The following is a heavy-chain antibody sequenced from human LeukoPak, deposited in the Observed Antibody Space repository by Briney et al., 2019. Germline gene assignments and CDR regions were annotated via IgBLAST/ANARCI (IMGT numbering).Heavy chain of an antibody. Sequence: GGSLRLSCAASGFIFSSYAMHWVRQCPGKGLEWVSYISISTTTTYYADSVKGRFTISRDNAKNSLYLQMNNLRAEDTAVYYCARGDGYHGGFDYWGQGTLVTVSS. CDR3: ARGDGYHGGFDY. CDR2: ISISTTTT. D-gene: IGHD5-24*01. CDR1: GFIFSSYA. V-gene: IGHV3-48*04. J-gene: IGHJ4*02.